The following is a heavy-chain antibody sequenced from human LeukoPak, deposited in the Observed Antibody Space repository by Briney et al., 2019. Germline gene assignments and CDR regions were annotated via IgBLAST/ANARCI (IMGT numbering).Heavy chain of an antibody. CDR2: IKPDGGTT. Sequence: GGSLRLSCAASGFTFSSYWMHWVRQAPGKGLVWVSRIKPDGGTTSYADSVKGRFTISRDNAKNTLYLQMNSLRAEDTAVYYCARDYYDSSGYYAHLDYWGQGTLVTVSS. CDR3: ARDYYDSSGYYAHLDY. D-gene: IGHD3-22*01. J-gene: IGHJ4*02. CDR1: GFTFSSYW. V-gene: IGHV3-74*01.